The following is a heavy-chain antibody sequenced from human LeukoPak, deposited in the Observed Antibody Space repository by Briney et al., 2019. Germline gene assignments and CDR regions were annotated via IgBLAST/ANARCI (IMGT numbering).Heavy chain of an antibody. CDR2: INHSGST. Sequence: SETLSLTXAXYGGSFSGYYWSWIRQPPGKGLEWIGEINHSGSTNYNPSLKSRVTISVDTSKNQFSLKLSSVTAADTAVYYCARGPLYYGSGSYLKFNWFDPWGQGTLVTVSS. J-gene: IGHJ5*02. D-gene: IGHD3-10*01. V-gene: IGHV4-34*01. CDR3: ARGPLYYGSGSYLKFNWFDP. CDR1: GGSFSGYY.